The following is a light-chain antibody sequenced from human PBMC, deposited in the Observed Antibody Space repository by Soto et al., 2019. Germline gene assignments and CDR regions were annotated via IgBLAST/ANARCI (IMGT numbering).Light chain of an antibody. CDR3: SSYAGINNLV. Sequence: QSALTQPSSASGSPGQSVTISCTGTRNDVGGYNYVSWYQQHPGKAPKLMIYEVTKRPSGVPDRFSGSKSGNTASLTVSGLQAEDEADYYCSSYAGINNLVFGGGTKLTVL. CDR1: RNDVGGYNY. J-gene: IGLJ2*01. V-gene: IGLV2-8*01. CDR2: EVT.